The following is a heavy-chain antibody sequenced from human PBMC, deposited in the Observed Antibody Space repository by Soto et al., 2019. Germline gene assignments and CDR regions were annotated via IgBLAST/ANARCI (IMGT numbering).Heavy chain of an antibody. CDR2: IYYSGST. V-gene: IGHV4-59*01. Sequence: SETLSLTCTVSGGSISSYYWSWIRQPPGKGLEWIGYIYYSGSTNYNPSLKSRVTISVDTSKNQFSLKLSSVTAADTAVYYCARTNSSVLYYYYYYMDVWGKGTTVTVSS. CDR3: ARTNSSVLYYYYYYMDV. J-gene: IGHJ6*03. D-gene: IGHD2-15*01. CDR1: GGSISSYY.